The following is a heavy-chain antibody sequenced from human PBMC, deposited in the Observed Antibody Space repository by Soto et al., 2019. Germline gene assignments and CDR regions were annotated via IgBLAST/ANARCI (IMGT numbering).Heavy chain of an antibody. CDR3: AGGPGHQETYYYDSSGYYYFDY. CDR1: GGTFSSYA. CDR2: IIPIFGTA. V-gene: IGHV1-69*13. J-gene: IGHJ4*02. Sequence: ASVKVSCKASGGTFSSYAISWVRQAPGQGLEWMGGIIPIFGTANYAQKFQGRVTITADESTSTAYMELSSLRSEDTAVYYCAGGPGHQETYYYDSSGYYYFDYWGQGTLVTVSS. D-gene: IGHD3-22*01.